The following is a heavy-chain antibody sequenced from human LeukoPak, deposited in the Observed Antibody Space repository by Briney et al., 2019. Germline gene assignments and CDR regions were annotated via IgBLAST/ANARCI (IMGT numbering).Heavy chain of an antibody. V-gene: IGHV3-9*03. CDR3: AKEMGNHYSDSSGYSYDAFDI. CDR2: TSSNSGSI. Sequence: GRSLRLTCAASGFTFDDYAMHWVRQAPGKGLEWFSGTSSNSGSIGYADSVKGRFTISRDNAKNSLYLQMNSLRAEDMALYYCAKEMGNHYSDSSGYSYDAFDIWGQGTMVTVSS. J-gene: IGHJ3*02. D-gene: IGHD3-22*01. CDR1: GFTFDDYA.